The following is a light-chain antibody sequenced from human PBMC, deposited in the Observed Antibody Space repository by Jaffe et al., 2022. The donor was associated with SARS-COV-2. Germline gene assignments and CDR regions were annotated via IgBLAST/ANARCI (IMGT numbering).Light chain of an antibody. CDR3: QYFSSSPLSA. V-gene: IGKV3-20*01. Sequence: VLTQSPGTMSLSPGERATLSCRASETVTSSHLAWYQQKPGQAPRLLIYGASSRATGIPDRFSGSGSGTDFTLTISRLEPEDFAVYYCQYFSSSPLSAFGQGTRLEIK. J-gene: IGKJ2*01. CDR2: GAS. CDR1: ETVTSSH.